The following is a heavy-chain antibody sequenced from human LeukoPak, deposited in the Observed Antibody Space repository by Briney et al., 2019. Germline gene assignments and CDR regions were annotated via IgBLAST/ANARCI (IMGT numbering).Heavy chain of an antibody. CDR3: ARVTENCSSTSCYAGVDY. V-gene: IGHV1-18*01. J-gene: IGHJ4*02. CDR2: ISVYNGNT. CDR1: GYTFISYG. Sequence: GASVKPSCKASGYTFISYGISWVRQAPGQGVEWLGWISVYNGNTNYAHKLQGRFTMTTDTSTSTAHIELRSLRSDDTAVYYCARVTENCSSTSCYAGVDYWGQGTLVTVSS. D-gene: IGHD2-2*01.